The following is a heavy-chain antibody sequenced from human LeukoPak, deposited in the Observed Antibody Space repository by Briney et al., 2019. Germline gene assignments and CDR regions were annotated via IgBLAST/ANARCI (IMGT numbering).Heavy chain of an antibody. J-gene: IGHJ3*02. CDR3: VSETFAVLKMGAFYI. V-gene: IGHV1-2*02. CDR1: GYTFTGFY. D-gene: IGHD5-24*01. CDR2: INPDTGAT. Sequence: ASLKVSCKASGYTFTGFYIHWVRQSPAQGLEWMGWINPDTGATNYAQKFQGRVTVTRDTSITTAYMELSGLRSDDTAVYYCVSETFAVLKMGAFYIWGQGTMVTVSS.